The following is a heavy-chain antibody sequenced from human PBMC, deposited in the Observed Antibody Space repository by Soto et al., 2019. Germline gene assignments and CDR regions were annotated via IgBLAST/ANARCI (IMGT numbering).Heavy chain of an antibody. CDR2: INHSGST. CDR3: AREALGVSATIHFDS. V-gene: IGHV4-34*01. Sequence: PSETLSLTCAVYGGSFSGYYWSWIRQPPGKGLEWIGEINHSGSTNYNPSLKSRFTISRDNAKNSVYLQMNSLRAEDTAVYYCAREALGVSATIHFDSWGPGTLVTVSS. CDR1: GGSFSGYY. J-gene: IGHJ4*02. D-gene: IGHD2-15*01.